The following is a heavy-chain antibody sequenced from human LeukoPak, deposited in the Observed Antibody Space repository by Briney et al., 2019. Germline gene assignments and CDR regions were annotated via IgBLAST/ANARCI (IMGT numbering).Heavy chain of an antibody. D-gene: IGHD5-24*01. CDR2: IIPIFGTA. Sequence: SVKVSCKASGGTFSSYAISWVRQAPGQGLEWMGGIIPIFGTANYAQKFQGRVTITADESTSTAYMELSSLRSEDTAVYYCARELRDGYNLGDYWGQETLVTVSS. CDR3: ARELRDGYNLGDY. CDR1: GGTFSSYA. V-gene: IGHV1-69*13. J-gene: IGHJ4*02.